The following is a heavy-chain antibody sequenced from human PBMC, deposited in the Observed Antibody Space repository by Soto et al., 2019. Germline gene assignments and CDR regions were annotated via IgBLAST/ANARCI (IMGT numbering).Heavy chain of an antibody. CDR1: GFTFSSYA. D-gene: IGHD2-15*01. CDR3: ARVALSDIVVVVAATANYYYGMDV. V-gene: IGHV3-30-3*01. CDR2: ISYDGSNK. J-gene: IGHJ6*02. Sequence: GGSLRLSCAGSGFTFSSYAMHWVRQAPGKGLEWVAVISYDGSNKYYADSVKGRFTISRDNSKNTLYLQMNSLRAEDTAVYYCARVALSDIVVVVAATANYYYGMDVWGQGTTVTVSS.